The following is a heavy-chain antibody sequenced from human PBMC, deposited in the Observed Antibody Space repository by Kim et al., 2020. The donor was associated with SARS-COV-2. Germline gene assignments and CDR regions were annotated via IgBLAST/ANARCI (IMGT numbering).Heavy chain of an antibody. CDR2: INPNSGGT. CDR3: ARGISEYCDLHIQLYNWFDP. Sequence: ASVKVSCKASGYTFTGYYMHWVRQAPGQGLEWMGWINPNSGGTNYAQKFQGRVTMTRDTSISTAYMELSRLRSDDTAVYYCARGISEYCDLHIQLYNWFDPWGQGTLVTVSS. D-gene: IGHD3-3*01. J-gene: IGHJ5*02. V-gene: IGHV1-2*02. CDR1: GYTFTGYY.